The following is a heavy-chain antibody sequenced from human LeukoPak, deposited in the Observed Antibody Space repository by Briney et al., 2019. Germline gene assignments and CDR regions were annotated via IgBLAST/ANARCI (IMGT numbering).Heavy chain of an antibody. Sequence: GGSLRLSCAASGFTFSSYSMNWVRQAPGKGLEWVSSISSSSSYIYYADSVKGRFTISIDNAKNSLYLQMNSLRAEDTAVYYCARAVPMARGVNYYDYWGQGTLVTVSS. J-gene: IGHJ4*02. D-gene: IGHD3-10*01. CDR1: GFTFSSYS. CDR3: ARAVPMARGVNYYDY. CDR2: ISSSSSYI. V-gene: IGHV3-21*01.